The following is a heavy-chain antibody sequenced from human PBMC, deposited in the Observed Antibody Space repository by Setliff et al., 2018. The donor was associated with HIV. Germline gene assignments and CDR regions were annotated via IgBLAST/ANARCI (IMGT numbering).Heavy chain of an antibody. Sequence: PSETLSLTCAVSGGSISSYHWSWIRQSPGKGLEWIGNFYYTGSTDYNPSFKSRVTISLDKSNNQISLNLSSATAADTAVYYCARHTVFVRYFDHWGQGMLVTVSS. V-gene: IGHV4-59*08. CDR1: GGSISSYH. CDR2: FYYTGST. D-gene: IGHD3-16*01. J-gene: IGHJ4*02. CDR3: ARHTVFVRYFDH.